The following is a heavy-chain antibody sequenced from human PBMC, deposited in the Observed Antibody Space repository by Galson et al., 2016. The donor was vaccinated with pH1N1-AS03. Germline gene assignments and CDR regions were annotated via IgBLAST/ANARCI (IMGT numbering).Heavy chain of an antibody. CDR1: GYSFTDYY. CDR2: INPSSGGT. D-gene: IGHD2-21*02. CDR3: AGGQSDSRGFDP. V-gene: IGHV1-2*04. J-gene: IGHJ5*02. Sequence: SVKVSCKASGYSFTDYYIHWVRQAPGQGLEWMGWINPSSGGTFYAQRFQDWVTMTRDTSISTTYMDLSRLRPNDTAVYYCAGGQSDSRGFDPWGQGTLVTVSS.